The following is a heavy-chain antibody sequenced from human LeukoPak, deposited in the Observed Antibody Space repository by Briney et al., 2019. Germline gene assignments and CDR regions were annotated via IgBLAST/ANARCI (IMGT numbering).Heavy chain of an antibody. CDR2: ISGSGGST. CDR1: GFTFSSYA. V-gene: IGHV3-23*01. D-gene: IGHD1-26*01. J-gene: IGHJ4*02. CDR3: AIVIVGAKRGLDY. Sequence: PGGSLRLSCAASGFTFSSYAMSWVRQAPGKGLEWVSAISGSGGSTYYADSVKGRFTISRDNSKNTLYLQMNSLRAEDTAVYYCAIVIVGAKRGLDYWGQGTLVTVSS.